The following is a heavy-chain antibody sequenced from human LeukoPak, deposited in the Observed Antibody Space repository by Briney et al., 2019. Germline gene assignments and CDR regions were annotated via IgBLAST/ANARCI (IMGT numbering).Heavy chain of an antibody. Sequence: ASVKVSCKASGYTFTSYGISWVRQAPGQGLEWMGWISAYNGNTNYAQKLQGRVTMTTDTSTSTAYMELRSLRSDDTAVYYCAREGEDGSSWYRYYYYYYMDVWGKGTTVTVSS. CDR1: GYTFTSYG. D-gene: IGHD6-13*01. J-gene: IGHJ6*03. V-gene: IGHV1-18*01. CDR3: AREGEDGSSWYRYYYYYYMDV. CDR2: ISAYNGNT.